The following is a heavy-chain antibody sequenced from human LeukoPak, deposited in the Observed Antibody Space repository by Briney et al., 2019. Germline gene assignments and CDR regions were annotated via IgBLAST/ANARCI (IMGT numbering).Heavy chain of an antibody. Sequence: ASVKVSCKGSGYTFTGYYMHWVRQAPGQGVEWMGRINPNSGGTNYAQKFQDRVTITSDTSISTAYMELSRLRSDDTAVYYCARDSSGYYYQGTFDYWGQGTLVTVSS. V-gene: IGHV1-2*06. CDR3: ARDSSGYYYQGTFDY. CDR1: GYTFTGYY. CDR2: INPNSGGT. J-gene: IGHJ4*02. D-gene: IGHD3-22*01.